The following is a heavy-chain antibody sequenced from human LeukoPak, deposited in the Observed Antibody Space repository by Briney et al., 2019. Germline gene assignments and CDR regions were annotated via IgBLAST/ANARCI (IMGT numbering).Heavy chain of an antibody. D-gene: IGHD3-10*01. Sequence: GGSLRLSCAASGFTFSSYAMHWVRQAPGKGLEYVSAISSNGGSTYYANSVKGRFTISRDNSKNTLYLQMGSLRAEDMAVYYCARDCITMVRGVIMSYYYYYMDVWGKGTTVTVSS. V-gene: IGHV3-64*01. J-gene: IGHJ6*03. CDR1: GFTFSSYA. CDR2: ISSNGGST. CDR3: ARDCITMVRGVIMSYYYYYMDV.